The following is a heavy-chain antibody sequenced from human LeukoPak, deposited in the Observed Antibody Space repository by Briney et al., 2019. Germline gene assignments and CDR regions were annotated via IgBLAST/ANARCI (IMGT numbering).Heavy chain of an antibody. Sequence: HPGRSLRLSCAASGFTFSSYGMNWVRQAPGKGLEWVSYISSSSSTIYYADSVKGRFTISRDNAKNSLYLQMNSLRAEDTAVYYCARQLLWFGELFFGSMDVWGQGTTVTVSS. CDR3: ARQLLWFGELFFGSMDV. D-gene: IGHD3-10*01. CDR1: GFTFSSYG. J-gene: IGHJ6*02. CDR2: ISSSSSTI. V-gene: IGHV3-48*01.